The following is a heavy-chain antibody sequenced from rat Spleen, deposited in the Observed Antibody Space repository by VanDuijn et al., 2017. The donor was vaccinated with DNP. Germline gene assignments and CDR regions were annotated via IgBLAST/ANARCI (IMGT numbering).Heavy chain of an antibody. CDR3: ARMYTTDYYWYFDF. J-gene: IGHJ1*01. CDR2: ITNTGGST. Sequence: EVQLVESGGGLVQPGGSLRLSCVVSGFTFNNYWMTWIRQAPGKGLAWISSITNTGGSTYYLDSVRGRFTVSRDNAESTLYLQMNSLRSEDTATYYCARMYTTDYYWYFDFWGPGTMVTVSS. CDR1: GFTFNNYW. D-gene: IGHD1-6*01. V-gene: IGHV5-31*01.